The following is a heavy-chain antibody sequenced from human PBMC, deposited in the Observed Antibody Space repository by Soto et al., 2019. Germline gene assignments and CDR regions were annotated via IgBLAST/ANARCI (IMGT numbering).Heavy chain of an antibody. V-gene: IGHV4-59*01. CDR2: VYFSGNT. D-gene: IGHD6-25*01. CDR3: GSVRPSGYVLS. CDR1: GGSLSRYY. J-gene: IGHJ5*02. Sequence: PSETLSLTFTVSGGSLSRYYGTWIRQSPGKGLEWIGYVYFSGNTNYNPSLKSRVTISIDTSKNQFSLRLASVTAADTAFYYCGSVRPSGYVLSWGQGTLVTVSS.